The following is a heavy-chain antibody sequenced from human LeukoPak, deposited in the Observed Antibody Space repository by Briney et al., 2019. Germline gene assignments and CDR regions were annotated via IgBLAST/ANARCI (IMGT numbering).Heavy chain of an antibody. CDR3: AKDSGWSHIY. Sequence: QAGGSLRLSCAASGFTFSSYGMHWVRQAPSKGLEWVAFIRSDGSNKHYADSVKGRFTISRDNSKNTLYLQMNSLRPQDTAVFYCAKDSGWSHIYWGQGTLVTVSS. D-gene: IGHD6-13*01. V-gene: IGHV3-30*02. CDR1: GFTFSSYG. J-gene: IGHJ4*02. CDR2: IRSDGSNK.